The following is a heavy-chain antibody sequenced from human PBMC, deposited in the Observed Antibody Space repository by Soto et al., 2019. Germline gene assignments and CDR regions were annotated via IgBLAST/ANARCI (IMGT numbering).Heavy chain of an antibody. CDR1: GYTFTNYG. CDR2: ISAYNGDT. V-gene: IGHV1-18*01. D-gene: IGHD6-25*01. J-gene: IGHJ6*03. CDR3: ARARQIAGYFYYYMDV. Sequence: ASVKVSCKASGYTFTNYGITWVRQAPGQGLEWMGWISAYNGDTHYTQRLQGRVTMTTDTSTSTAYMELRGLRSDDTAVYYCARARQIAGYFYYYMDVWGKGTMVSV.